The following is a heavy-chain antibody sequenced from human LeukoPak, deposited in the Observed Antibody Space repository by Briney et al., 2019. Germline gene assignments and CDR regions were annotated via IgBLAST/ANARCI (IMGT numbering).Heavy chain of an antibody. Sequence: KAGGSLRLPCAASGFTFSSYSMNWVRQAPGKGLEWVSSISSSSSYIYYADSVKGRFTISRDNAESSLYLQMNSLRAEDTAVYYCARDYYDSSGYLVFDYWGQGTLVTVSS. J-gene: IGHJ4*02. CDR2: ISSSSSYI. D-gene: IGHD3-22*01. CDR3: ARDYYDSSGYLVFDY. V-gene: IGHV3-21*01. CDR1: GFTFSSYS.